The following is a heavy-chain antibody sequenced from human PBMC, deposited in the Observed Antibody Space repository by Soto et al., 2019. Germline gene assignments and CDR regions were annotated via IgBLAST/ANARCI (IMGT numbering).Heavy chain of an antibody. CDR1: GLTFSRYP. CDR2: ISHNGGDK. J-gene: IGHJ6*02. Sequence: QVQLVESGGGVVQPGRSLRLSCTVSGLTFSRYPMHWVRQAPGMGLEWLALISHNGGDKYYADSVKGRFTISRDNSKNTLYLQMSSLRVDDSAVYFCAKFMAADCYYAWDDWGQGTSVTVTS. CDR3: AKFMAADCYYAWDD. V-gene: IGHV3-30-3*01. D-gene: IGHD3-10*01.